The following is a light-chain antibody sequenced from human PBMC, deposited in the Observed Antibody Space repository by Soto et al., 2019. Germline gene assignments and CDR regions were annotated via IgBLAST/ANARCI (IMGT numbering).Light chain of an antibody. CDR1: SGHSSYI. CDR3: ETWDSNSWV. J-gene: IGLJ3*02. V-gene: IGLV4-60*02. CDR2: LEGSGSY. Sequence: QPVLTQSSSASASLGSSIKLTCTLSSGHSSYIIARHQQQPGKAPRYLMKLEGSGSYNKGSGVPDRFSGSSSGADRYLTISNLQFEDEADYYCETWDSNSWVFGGGTKLTVL.